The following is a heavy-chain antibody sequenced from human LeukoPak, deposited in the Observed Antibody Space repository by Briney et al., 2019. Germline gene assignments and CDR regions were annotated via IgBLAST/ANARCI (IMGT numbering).Heavy chain of an antibody. CDR1: GFSFSSYA. J-gene: IGHJ4*02. Sequence: GGSLRLSCAASGFSFSSYAMHWVRQAPGKGLEWVALISYDGSNKKYADSVKGRFTISRDNSKNTLYLQMNSLRAEDTAVYYCARDLIRDYYDSSGLDYWGQGTLVTVSS. V-gene: IGHV3-30*04. CDR3: ARDLIRDYYDSSGLDY. CDR2: ISYDGSNK. D-gene: IGHD3-22*01.